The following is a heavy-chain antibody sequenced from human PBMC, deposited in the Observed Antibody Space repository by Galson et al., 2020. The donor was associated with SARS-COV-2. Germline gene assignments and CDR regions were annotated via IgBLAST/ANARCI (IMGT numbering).Heavy chain of an antibody. V-gene: IGHV4-59*01. CDR3: ARAEDCDSIAYCFPH. CDR1: GGSITGYH. D-gene: IGHD2-21*01. CDR2: IYYSGST. J-gene: IGHJ4*02. Sequence: ASETLSLTCTVSGGSITGYHWSWIRQAPGKGLEWIGYIYYSGSTTYNPSLKSRVTISVDTSKSQFALKLNSVTAADAAMYYCARAEDCDSIAYCFPHWGQGILVTVSS.